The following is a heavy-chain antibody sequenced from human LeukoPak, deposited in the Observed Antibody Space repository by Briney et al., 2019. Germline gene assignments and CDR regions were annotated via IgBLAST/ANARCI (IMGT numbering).Heavy chain of an antibody. CDR3: ATKKTTPRSGFDY. CDR2: IYYTGDT. Sequence: PSETLSLTCTVSGGSIYSTSDYWGWIRQPPGKGLEWIGNIYYTGDTYYKSSLQSRVTISVDTSKNQFSLRLSSVTAADTAVYYCATKKTTPRSGFDYWGQGTLVTVSS. CDR1: GGSIYSTSDY. V-gene: IGHV4-39*07. J-gene: IGHJ4*02. D-gene: IGHD6-25*01.